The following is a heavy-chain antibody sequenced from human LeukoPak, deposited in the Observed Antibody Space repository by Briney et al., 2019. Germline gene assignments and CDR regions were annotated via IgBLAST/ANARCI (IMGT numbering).Heavy chain of an antibody. CDR3: AKRGFIAGNPTDFDY. V-gene: IGHV3-23*01. Sequence: GGSLRLSCAASGFTFSSCGMSWVRQAPGKGLEWVSLISGSGSSTYYADSVKGRFTISRDNSKNTLHLQMNSLRAEDTAVYYCAKRGFIAGNPTDFDYWGQGTLVTVSS. CDR1: GFTFSSCG. CDR2: ISGSGSST. D-gene: IGHD6-13*01. J-gene: IGHJ4*02.